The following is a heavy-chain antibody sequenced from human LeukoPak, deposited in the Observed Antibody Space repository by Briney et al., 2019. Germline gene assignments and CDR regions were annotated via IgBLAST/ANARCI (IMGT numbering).Heavy chain of an antibody. CDR2: ISYDGSNK. D-gene: IGHD1-26*01. J-gene: IGHJ4*02. Sequence: GRSLRISCAASGFTFSGYAMHWVRQAPGKGLEWVAVISYDGSNKYYADSVKGRFTISRDNSKNTLYLQMNSLRAEDTAVYYCARASLVAAFDYWGQGTLVTVSS. V-gene: IGHV3-30-3*01. CDR3: ARASLVAAFDY. CDR1: GFTFSGYA.